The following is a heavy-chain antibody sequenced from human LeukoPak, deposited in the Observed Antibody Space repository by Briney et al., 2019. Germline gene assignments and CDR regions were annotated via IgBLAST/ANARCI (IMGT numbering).Heavy chain of an antibody. CDR1: GGSINNNNW. Sequence: PSGTLSLTCAVSGGSINNNNWWRWVRQPPGKGLEWIGEIYHSGSTNYNPSLKSRVTISLDTSKNQFSLKLSSVTAADTAVYYCARGGPNDFWSGYSVDYWGQGTLVTVSS. CDR3: ARGGPNDFWSGYSVDY. D-gene: IGHD3-3*01. J-gene: IGHJ4*02. V-gene: IGHV4-4*02. CDR2: IYHSGST.